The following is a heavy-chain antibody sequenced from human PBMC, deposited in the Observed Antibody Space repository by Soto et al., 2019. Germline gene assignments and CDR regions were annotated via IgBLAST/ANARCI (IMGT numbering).Heavy chain of an antibody. Sequence: GGSLRLSCAASGFTFSNYTMHWVRQAPGKGLEWVALISYDEIDKYFADAVKGRFTISRDNSKNTLYLQMDSLRAEDTAVYYGAGRSGSSDYWGRGTLVTVSS. CDR3: AGRSGSSDY. J-gene: IGHJ4*02. V-gene: IGHV3-30*04. CDR2: ISYDEIDK. CDR1: GFTFSNYT. D-gene: IGHD3-10*01.